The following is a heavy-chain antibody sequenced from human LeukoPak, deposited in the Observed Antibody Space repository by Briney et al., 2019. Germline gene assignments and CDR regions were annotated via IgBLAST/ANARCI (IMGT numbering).Heavy chain of an antibody. Sequence: ASVKVSCKASGYTFTSYGISWVRQAPGQGLEWMGWISAHNGNTNYAQKLQGRVTMTTDTSTSTAYMALRSLRSDDTAVYYCARATLLGLPAATLGSAFDIWGQGTMVTVSS. CDR2: ISAHNGNT. V-gene: IGHV1-18*01. CDR3: ARATLLGLPAATLGSAFDI. CDR1: GYTFTSYG. D-gene: IGHD2-2*01. J-gene: IGHJ3*02.